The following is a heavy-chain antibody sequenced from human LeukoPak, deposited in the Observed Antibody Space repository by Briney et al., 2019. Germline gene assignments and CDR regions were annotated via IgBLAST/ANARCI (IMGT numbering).Heavy chain of an antibody. CDR1: GCTFTGYY. CDR2: INPSSGGT. J-gene: IGHJ6*03. CDR3: ARDKRYSSSPYYYYYYMDV. D-gene: IGHD6-6*01. Sequence: ASVKVSCKASGCTFTGYYMHWVRQAPGQGLEWMGWINPSSGGTNYAQKFQGRVTMTRDTSISTAYMELSRLRSDDTAVYYCARDKRYSSSPYYYYYYMDVWGKGTTVTVSS. V-gene: IGHV1-2*02.